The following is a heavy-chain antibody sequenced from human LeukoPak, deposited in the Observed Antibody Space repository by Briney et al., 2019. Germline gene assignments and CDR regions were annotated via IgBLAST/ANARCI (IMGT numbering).Heavy chain of an antibody. J-gene: IGHJ5*02. CDR2: IWYDGSNK. Sequence: PGRCLRLSCAASGFTFSSYGMHWVRQAPGKGLEWVAVIWYDGSNKYYADSVKGRFTISRDNSKNTLYLQMNSLRAEDTAVYYCARDRGVSVTTYWFDPWGQGTLVTVSS. CDR1: GFTFSSYG. V-gene: IGHV3-33*01. CDR3: ARDRGVSVTTYWFDP. D-gene: IGHD4-17*01.